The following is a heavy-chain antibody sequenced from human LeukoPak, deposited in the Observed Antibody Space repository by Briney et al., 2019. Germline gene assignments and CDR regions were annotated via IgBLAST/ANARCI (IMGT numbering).Heavy chain of an antibody. V-gene: IGHV3-53*01. CDR2: IYSSVTT. D-gene: IGHD4-17*01. Sequence: PGGTLRLSCAASGVTVSRDYVSWVRQAPGKGLEWVSLIYSSVTTYYADSVKGRFTISRDNSKNTLCLQMNSLRAEDTAVYYCARANTVTYAFDIWGQGTMVTVSS. J-gene: IGHJ3*02. CDR1: GVTVSRDY. CDR3: ARANTVTYAFDI.